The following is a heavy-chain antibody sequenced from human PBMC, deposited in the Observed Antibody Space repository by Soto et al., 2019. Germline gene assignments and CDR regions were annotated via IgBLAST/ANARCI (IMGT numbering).Heavy chain of an antibody. Sequence: HPGGSLRLSCAASGFTFSSYAMHWVRQAPGKGLEWVAVISYDGSNKYYADSVKGRFTISRDNSKNTLYLQMNSLRAEDTAVYYRARGRTMIVVVPLPMGYWGQGTLVTVSS. CDR2: ISYDGSNK. CDR3: ARGRTMIVVVPLPMGY. CDR1: GFTFSSYA. J-gene: IGHJ4*02. V-gene: IGHV3-30-3*01. D-gene: IGHD3-22*01.